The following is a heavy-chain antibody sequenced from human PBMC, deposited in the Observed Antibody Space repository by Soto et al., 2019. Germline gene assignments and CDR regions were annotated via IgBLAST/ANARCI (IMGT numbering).Heavy chain of an antibody. V-gene: IGHV3-30-3*01. CDR2: ISYDGSNK. CDR3: ASDHLDLECLPCGREA. Sequence: GGSLRLSCAASGFTFSSYAMHWVRQAPGKGLEWVAVISYDGSNKYYADSVKGRFTISRDNSKNTLYLQMNSLRAEDTAVYYCASDHLDLECLPCGREAGGKGTRVPLP. CDR1: GFTFSSYA. J-gene: IGHJ6*03. D-gene: IGHD3-3*01.